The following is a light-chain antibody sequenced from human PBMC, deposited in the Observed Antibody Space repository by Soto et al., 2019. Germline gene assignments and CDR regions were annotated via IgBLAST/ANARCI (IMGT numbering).Light chain of an antibody. CDR1: QSVSSY. J-gene: IGKJ4*01. Sequence: EIVLTQAPATRSLSPGERATLSCSASQSVSSYLAWYQQKPGQAPTLLISDASNRATGIPARFSGSGSGTDFTLSGSSLEPEDDALYYRQQLRDGPLTFGGGTKVEI. V-gene: IGKV3-11*01. CDR3: QQLRDGPLT. CDR2: DAS.